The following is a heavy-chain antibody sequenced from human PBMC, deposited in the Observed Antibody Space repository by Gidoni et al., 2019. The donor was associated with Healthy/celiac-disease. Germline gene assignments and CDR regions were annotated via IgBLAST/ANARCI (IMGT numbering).Heavy chain of an antibody. CDR3: ASTIFGVVMRGYYFDY. Sequence: QVQLQQWGAGLLKPSETLSLTCAVYGGSFSGYYWSWIRQPPGKGLEWIGEIKHSGSTNYNPSLKSRVTISVDTSKNQFSLKLSSVTAADTAVYYCASTIFGVVMRGYYFDYWGQGTLVTVSS. CDR2: IKHSGST. V-gene: IGHV4-34*01. CDR1: GGSFSGYY. D-gene: IGHD3-3*01. J-gene: IGHJ4*02.